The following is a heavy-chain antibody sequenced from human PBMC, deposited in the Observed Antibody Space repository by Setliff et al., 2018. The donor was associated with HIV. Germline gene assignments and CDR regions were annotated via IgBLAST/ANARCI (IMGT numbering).Heavy chain of an antibody. CDR3: ARDDRGRLRGLGPFDP. V-gene: IGHV1-2*02. J-gene: IGHJ5*02. D-gene: IGHD3-10*01. CDR2: INPNSGGT. Sequence: ASVKVSCKASGYTFTGYYMHWVRQAPGQGLEWMGWINPNSGGTNYAQKFQGRVTMTRDTSTSTAYMDLRSLRSDDTAVYYCARDDRGRLRGLGPFDPWGQGTLVTVSS. CDR1: GYTFTGYY.